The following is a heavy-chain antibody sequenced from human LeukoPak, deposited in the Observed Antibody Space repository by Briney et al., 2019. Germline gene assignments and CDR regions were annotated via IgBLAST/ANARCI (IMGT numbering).Heavy chain of an antibody. CDR3: ARARRGGLKLGLVPFDI. Sequence: GASVRVSCKASGYTFTGYYMHWVRQAPGQGLGWMGWINPNSGGTNYAQKFQGRVTMTRDTSISTAYMELSRLRSDDTAVYYCARARRGGLKLGLVPFDIWGQGTMVTVSS. D-gene: IGHD6-19*01. J-gene: IGHJ3*02. CDR1: GYTFTGYY. V-gene: IGHV1-2*02. CDR2: INPNSGGT.